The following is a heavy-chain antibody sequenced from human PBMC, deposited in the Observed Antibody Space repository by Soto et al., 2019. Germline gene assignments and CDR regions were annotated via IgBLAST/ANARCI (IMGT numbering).Heavy chain of an antibody. D-gene: IGHD3-10*01. V-gene: IGHV4-59*08. Sequence: SETLSLTCTVSGVSISGYYWSWFRQSPGKGLEWIGYIYYTGSASYSPSLRSRVTMSVDTSKNQFSLELNSATAADTAVYYCARHYNSGTYPLDHWGHGTLVTVS. CDR3: ARHYNSGTYPLDH. CDR1: GVSISGYY. CDR2: IYYTGSA. J-gene: IGHJ1*01.